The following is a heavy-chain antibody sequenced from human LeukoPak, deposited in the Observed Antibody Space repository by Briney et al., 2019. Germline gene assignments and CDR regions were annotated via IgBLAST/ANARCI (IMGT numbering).Heavy chain of an antibody. V-gene: IGHV1-2*06. Sequence: ASVKVSCEAAGYTFTGYYMFWVRQAPGQGLEWMGRINPNSGGTNYAQKFQGRVTITRDTSISTAYRELSRLRSDDTAVYYCARGYCSGGSCYSVENWFDPWGQGTLVTVSS. CDR3: ARGYCSGGSCYSVENWFDP. D-gene: IGHD2-15*01. J-gene: IGHJ5*02. CDR1: GYTFTGYY. CDR2: INPNSGGT.